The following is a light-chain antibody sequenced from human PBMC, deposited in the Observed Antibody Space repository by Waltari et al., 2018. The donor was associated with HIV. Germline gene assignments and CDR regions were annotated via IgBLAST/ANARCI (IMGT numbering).Light chain of an antibody. CDR2: QDS. CDR1: TLGDEH. J-gene: IGLJ2*01. CDR3: QAWDSSTAI. V-gene: IGLV3-1*01. Sequence: SYELTQPPSVSVSPGQTARITCPGETLGDEHVTWFQQRPGRSPILVIYQDSKWPSGIPERFSGSNSGNTATLTISGTQAMDEADYYCQAWDSSTAIFGGGTKLTVL.